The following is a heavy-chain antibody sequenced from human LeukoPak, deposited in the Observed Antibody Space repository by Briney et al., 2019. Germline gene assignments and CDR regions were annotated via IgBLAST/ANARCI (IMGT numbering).Heavy chain of an antibody. D-gene: IGHD6-19*01. CDR2: ISYDGSNK. CDR1: GFTFSSYG. CDR3: AKGQWLEVYYFDY. J-gene: IGHJ4*02. V-gene: IGHV3-30*18. Sequence: PGGSLRLSCAASGFTFSSYGMHWVRQAPGKGLEWVAVISYDGSNKYYADSVKGRFTISRDNSKNTLYLQMNSLRAEDTAVYYCAKGQWLEVYYFDYWGQGTLVTVSS.